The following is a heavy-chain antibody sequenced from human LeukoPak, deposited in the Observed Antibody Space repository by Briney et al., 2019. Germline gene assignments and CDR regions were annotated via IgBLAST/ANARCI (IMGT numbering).Heavy chain of an antibody. CDR1: GYTFTSYG. Sequence: ASVKVSCKASGYTFTSYGISWVRQAPGQGLEWMGWISAYNGNTNYAQKLQGRVTMTTDTSTSTAYMELRSLRSDDTAVYYCARTYYDFWSGYYYYGMDVWGQGTTVTVSS. CDR2: ISAYNGNT. CDR3: ARTYYDFWSGYYYYGMDV. J-gene: IGHJ6*02. D-gene: IGHD3-3*01. V-gene: IGHV1-18*01.